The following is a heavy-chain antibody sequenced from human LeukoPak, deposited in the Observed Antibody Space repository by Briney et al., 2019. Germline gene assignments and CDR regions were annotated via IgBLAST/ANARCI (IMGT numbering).Heavy chain of an antibody. D-gene: IGHD3-10*01. Sequence: PGRSLRLSCAASGFTFSSYAFHWVRPAPGKGLERVAVISADGTSQKYADSVKGRFTISRDDSKNTLYLQMNSLSAEDTAVYYCARRHYYGSGNYKGNGMDVSGQGTTVTVSS. J-gene: IGHJ6*02. V-gene: IGHV3-30*04. CDR1: GFTFSSYA. CDR3: ARRHYYGSGNYKGNGMDV. CDR2: ISADGTSQ.